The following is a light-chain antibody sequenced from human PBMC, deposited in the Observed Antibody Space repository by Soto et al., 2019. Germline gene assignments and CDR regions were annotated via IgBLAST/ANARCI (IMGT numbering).Light chain of an antibody. J-gene: IGLJ1*01. Sequence: QSVLTQPRSVSGSPGQSVTISCTGTSSDIGGYNYVSWYQQHPGKAPILMIYTVTKRPSGVPDRFSGSKSDNTASLTISGLQADDEADYYCCSYAGSSSYVFGTGTKVTVL. CDR2: TVT. CDR1: SSDIGGYNY. CDR3: CSYAGSSSYV. V-gene: IGLV2-11*01.